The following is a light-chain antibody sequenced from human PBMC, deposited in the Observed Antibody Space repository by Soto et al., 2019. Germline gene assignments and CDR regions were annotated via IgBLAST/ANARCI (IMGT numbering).Light chain of an antibody. Sequence: DTQMTQSPSTLSGSIGDRVSITCRASRSTSNWVAWYQQKPGKAPKLLISDASDLERGVPSRFSGAGSGTEFTLTISSLQPDDAATYYCQQYDSYSWTFGQGTKVDIK. CDR3: QQYDSYSWT. CDR2: DAS. J-gene: IGKJ1*01. CDR1: RSTSNW. V-gene: IGKV1-5*01.